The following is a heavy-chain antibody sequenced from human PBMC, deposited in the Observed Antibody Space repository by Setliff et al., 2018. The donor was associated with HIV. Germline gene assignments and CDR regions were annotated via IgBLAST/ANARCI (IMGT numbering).Heavy chain of an antibody. CDR1: GFTVKNNY. D-gene: IGHD3-22*01. CDR2: IYTGGTT. CDR3: ATFPTYYYDSSDYF. V-gene: IGHV3-66*02. Sequence: GGSLRLSCAASGFTVKNNYMNWVRQAPGKGLEWVSIIYTGGTTYYTDSVRGRFTISRDISKNTLYLQMNSLRSEDTAIYFCATFPTYYYDSSDYFWGQGTLVTAPQ. J-gene: IGHJ4*02.